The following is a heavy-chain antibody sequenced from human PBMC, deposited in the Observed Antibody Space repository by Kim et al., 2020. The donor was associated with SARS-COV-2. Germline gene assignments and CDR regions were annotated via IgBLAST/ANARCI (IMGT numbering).Heavy chain of an antibody. CDR3: ARAKKTYYYGSSHAFDI. CDR2: INHSGST. J-gene: IGHJ3*02. CDR1: GGSFSGYY. V-gene: IGHV4-34*01. Sequence: SETLSLTCAVYGGSFSGYYWSWIRQPPGKGLEWIGEINHSGSTNYNPSLKSRVTISVDTSKNQFSLKLSSVTAADTAVYYCARAKKTYYYGSSHAFDIWGQGTMVTVSS. D-gene: IGHD3-10*01.